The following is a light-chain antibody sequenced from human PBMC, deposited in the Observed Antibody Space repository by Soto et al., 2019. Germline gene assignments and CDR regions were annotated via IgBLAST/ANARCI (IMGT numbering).Light chain of an antibody. CDR1: SSDVGGYLY. V-gene: IGLV2-8*01. CDR3: FSYEGSDSGV. J-gene: IGLJ1*01. CDR2: DVN. Sequence: LKQPPSSSGSPGQSVTLSCPGTSSDVGGYLYVSWYQQHPGKAPKLLIYDVNQRPSGVPDRFSGSKADNTASLTVSGLQAEDEDDYYCFSYEGSDSGVFGTGTKVTVL.